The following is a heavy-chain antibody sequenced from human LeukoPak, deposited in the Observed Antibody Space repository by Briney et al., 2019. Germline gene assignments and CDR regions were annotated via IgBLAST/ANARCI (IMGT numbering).Heavy chain of an antibody. J-gene: IGHJ6*03. Sequence: SVKVSCKAFGGTFSSYGISWVRQAPGQGLEWMGGIIPVFGTANYAQNFQGRVTITTDEPTSTAYMELSSLRSEDTAVYYCARAPNYYGSGAGYYYYYMDVWGKGTTVTVSS. V-gene: IGHV1-69*05. CDR2: IIPVFGTA. CDR3: ARAPNYYGSGAGYYYYYMDV. CDR1: GGTFSSYG. D-gene: IGHD3-10*01.